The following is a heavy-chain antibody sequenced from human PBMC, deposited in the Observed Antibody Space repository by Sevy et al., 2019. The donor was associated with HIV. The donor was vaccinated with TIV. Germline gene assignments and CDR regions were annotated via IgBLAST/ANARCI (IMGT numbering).Heavy chain of an antibody. CDR1: GFTFSSYS. J-gene: IGHJ6*02. Sequence: GGSLRLSCAASGFTFSSYSMNWVRQAPGKGLEWVSYISSSSSTIYYADSVKGRLTISRDNAKNSLYLQMNSLRDEDTAVYYCAREGGLGNSGSYYGGVDVWGQGTTVTISS. CDR3: AREGGLGNSGSYYGGVDV. D-gene: IGHD1-26*01. V-gene: IGHV3-48*02. CDR2: ISSSSSTI.